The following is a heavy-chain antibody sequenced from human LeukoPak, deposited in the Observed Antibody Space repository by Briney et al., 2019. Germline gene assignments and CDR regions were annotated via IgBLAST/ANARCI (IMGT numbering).Heavy chain of an antibody. CDR2: ARDKANSYTT. V-gene: IGHV3-72*01. CDR1: GFTFSDHY. J-gene: IGHJ3*02. Sequence: GGSLRLSCAASGFTFSDHYMDWVHQAPGKGLEWVGRARDKANSYTTEYAASVKGRFTISRDDSKDSLYLQMNSLKTEDTAVYYCARTTRPISSGWNFDIWGQGTMVTVSS. D-gene: IGHD6-19*01. CDR3: ARTTRPISSGWNFDI.